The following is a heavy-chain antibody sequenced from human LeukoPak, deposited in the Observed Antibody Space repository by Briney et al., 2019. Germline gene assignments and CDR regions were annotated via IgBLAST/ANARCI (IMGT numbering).Heavy chain of an antibody. Sequence: PGGSLRLSCAASGFTFSSYSMNWVRQAPGKGLEWVSVIYSGGSTYYADSVKGRFTISRDNSKNTLYLQMNSLRAEDTAVYYCAKDASRYCSGGSCYRFDYWGQGTLVTVSS. D-gene: IGHD2-15*01. CDR1: GFTFSSYS. V-gene: IGHV3-23*03. J-gene: IGHJ4*02. CDR3: AKDASRYCSGGSCYRFDY. CDR2: IYSGGST.